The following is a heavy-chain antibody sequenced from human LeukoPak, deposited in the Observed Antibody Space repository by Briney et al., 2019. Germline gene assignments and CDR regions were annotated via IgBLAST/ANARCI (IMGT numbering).Heavy chain of an antibody. J-gene: IGHJ4*02. D-gene: IGHD6-13*01. CDR1: GYTFTGHY. CDR2: LSSNSGDT. V-gene: IGHV1-2*02. CDR3: ARATDISSWYLAY. Sequence: ASVTVSCKASGYTFTGHYLHWVRQAPGQELEWMGWLSSNSGDTKFAQKFQGRVTMTRDTSNSTAYMELSSLTSDDTAVYYCARATDISSWYLAYWGQGILVTVSS.